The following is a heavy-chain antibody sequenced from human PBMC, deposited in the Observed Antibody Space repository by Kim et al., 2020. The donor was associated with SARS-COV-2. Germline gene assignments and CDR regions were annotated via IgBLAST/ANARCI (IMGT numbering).Heavy chain of an antibody. J-gene: IGHJ3*02. CDR2: ISYDGSNK. Sequence: GGSLRLSCAASGFTFSSYAMHWVRQAPGKGLEWVAVISYDGSNKYYVDSVKGRFTISRDNSKNTLYLQMNSLRAEDTAVYYCARGPPSPYDYIWGSYRLDAFDIWGQGTMVTVSS. V-gene: IGHV3-30*04. D-gene: IGHD3-16*02. CDR3: ARGPPSPYDYIWGSYRLDAFDI. CDR1: GFTFSSYA.